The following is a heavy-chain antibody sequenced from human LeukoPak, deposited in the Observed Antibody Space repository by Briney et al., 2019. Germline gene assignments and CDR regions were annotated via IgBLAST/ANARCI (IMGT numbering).Heavy chain of an antibody. J-gene: IGHJ4*02. V-gene: IGHV1-3*01. Sequence: ASVKVSCKASEYTFTDYAINWVHQAPGQRLEWMGWINAGNGNTRYSQRFQGRVTITRDTSASTAYMELSSLTSEDTAVYYCARGRWSATTASYYLDFWGQGTLVTVSS. CDR3: ARGRWSATTASYYLDF. CDR2: INAGNGNT. D-gene: IGHD5-24*01. CDR1: EYTFTDYA.